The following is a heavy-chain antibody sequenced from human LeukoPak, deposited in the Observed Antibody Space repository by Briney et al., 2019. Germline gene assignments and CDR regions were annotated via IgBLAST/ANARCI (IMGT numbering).Heavy chain of an antibody. CDR2: ISGSGGST. CDR3: AKASWIQLWLPDY. CDR1: GFTFSSYA. D-gene: IGHD5-18*01. J-gene: IGHJ4*02. Sequence: GGSLRLSCAASGFTFSSYAMSWVRQAPGKGLKGVSAISGSGGSTYYADSVKGRFTISRDNSKNTLYLQMNSLRAEDTAVYYCAKASWIQLWLPDYWGQGTLVTVSS. V-gene: IGHV3-23*01.